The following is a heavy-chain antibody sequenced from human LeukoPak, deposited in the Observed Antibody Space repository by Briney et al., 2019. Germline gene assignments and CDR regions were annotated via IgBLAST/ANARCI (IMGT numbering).Heavy chain of an antibody. CDR2: IYYSGTT. D-gene: IGHD6-19*01. V-gene: IGHV4-39*01. CDR1: GGSISSSTYS. CDR3: ARRRYPGFSSGLFDY. J-gene: IGHJ4*02. Sequence: SETLSLTCTVSGGSISSSTYSWGWIRQPPGKGLECIGSIYYSGTTYYNPSLKSRVTISVDTSNNQFSLKLSSVTAADTAVYYCARRRYPGFSSGLFDYWGQGTLVTVSS.